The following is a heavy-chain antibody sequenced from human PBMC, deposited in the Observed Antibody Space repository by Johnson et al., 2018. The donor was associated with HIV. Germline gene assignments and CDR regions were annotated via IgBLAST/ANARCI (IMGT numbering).Heavy chain of an antibody. J-gene: IGHJ3*02. Sequence: QLVESGGGLGQPGGSLRLSCVDSGFTFNNYWMHWVRQAPGKGPVWVSRINSDGSTTDYADSVKGRFTISRDNAKNTLYLQMNSLRVEDTAVYYCARAHYGSVSYYKTPLGAFDIWGQGTMVTVSS. CDR3: ARAHYGSVSYYKTPLGAFDI. CDR2: INSDGSTT. CDR1: GFTFNNYW. V-gene: IGHV3-74*02. D-gene: IGHD3-10*01.